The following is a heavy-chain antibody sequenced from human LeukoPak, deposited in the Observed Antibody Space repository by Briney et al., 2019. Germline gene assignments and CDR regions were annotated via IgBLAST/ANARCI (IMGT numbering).Heavy chain of an antibody. CDR1: GGSISSSSYS. D-gene: IGHD2/OR15-2a*01. CDR3: ARDRTGLLRY. CDR2: INYSGST. Sequence: PSETLSLTCTVSGGSISSSSYSWGWIRQPPGRGLEWIGSINYSGSTYYNPSLKSRVTISIDTSKNQFSLKLSSVTAADTAIYHCARDRTGLLRYWGQGTLVTVSS. J-gene: IGHJ4*02. V-gene: IGHV4-39*07.